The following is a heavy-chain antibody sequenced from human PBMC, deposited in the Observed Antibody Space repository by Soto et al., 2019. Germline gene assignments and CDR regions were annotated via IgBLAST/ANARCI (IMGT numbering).Heavy chain of an antibody. CDR3: AREISSSWYYNWFDP. CDR2: IYYSGST. V-gene: IGHV4-59*01. D-gene: IGHD6-13*01. J-gene: IGHJ5*02. CDR1: GGSISSYY. Sequence: PSESLSLTCTVSGGSISSYYWSWIRQPPGKGLEWIGYIYYSGSTNYNPSLKSRVTISVDTSENQFSLKLSSVTAADTAVYYCAREISSSWYYNWFDPWGQGTLVTVSS.